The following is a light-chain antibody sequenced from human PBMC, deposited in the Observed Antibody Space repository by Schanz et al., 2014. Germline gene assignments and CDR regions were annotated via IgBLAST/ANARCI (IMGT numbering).Light chain of an antibody. Sequence: DIPMTQSPSSLSASVGDRVTITCRASQGISNYLAWYQQKPGKVPKLLIYAASTLQSGVPSRFSGSGSGTDFTFTISSLQPEDVATYYCQKYNGAPWTFGQGTKVEIK. J-gene: IGKJ1*01. V-gene: IGKV1-27*01. CDR3: QKYNGAPWT. CDR2: AAS. CDR1: QGISNY.